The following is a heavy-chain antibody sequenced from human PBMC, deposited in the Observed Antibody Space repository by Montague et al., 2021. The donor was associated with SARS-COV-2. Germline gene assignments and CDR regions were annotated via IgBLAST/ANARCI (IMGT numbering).Heavy chain of an antibody. Sequence: ETLSLTCAVYGGSFSGYYWSWIRQPPGKGLEWIGEINHSGSTNYNPSLKSRVTISVDTSKNQFSLELSSVTAAGTAVYYCASLTLGYCSSTSCYSDWFDPWGQGTLVTVSS. V-gene: IGHV4-34*01. J-gene: IGHJ5*02. D-gene: IGHD2-2*02. CDR2: INHSGST. CDR1: GGSFSGYY. CDR3: ASLTLGYCSSTSCYSDWFDP.